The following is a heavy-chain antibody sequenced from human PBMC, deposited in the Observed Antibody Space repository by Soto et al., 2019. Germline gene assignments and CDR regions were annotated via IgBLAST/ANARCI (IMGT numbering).Heavy chain of an antibody. D-gene: IGHD3-3*01. CDR2: INAGNGNT. V-gene: IGHV1-3*01. Sequence: ASVKVSCKASGYTFTSYAMHWVRQAPGQRLEWMGWINAGNGNTKYSQKFQGRVTITRDTSASTAYMELSSLRSEDTAVYYCARVFIVHYDFWSGLDYWGQGTLVTVSS. CDR3: ARVFIVHYDFWSGLDY. CDR1: GYTFTSYA. J-gene: IGHJ4*02.